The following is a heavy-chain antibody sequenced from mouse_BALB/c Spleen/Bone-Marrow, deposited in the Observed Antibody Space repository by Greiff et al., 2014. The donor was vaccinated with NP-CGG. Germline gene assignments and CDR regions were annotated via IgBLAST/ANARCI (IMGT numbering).Heavy chain of an antibody. D-gene: IGHD4-1*01. V-gene: IGHV5-17*02. CDR1: GFTFSSFG. CDR3: ARGGNWEDFDY. Sequence: EAQLVESGGGLVQPGGSRKLSCAASGFTFSSFGMHWVRQAPEKGLEWVAYISSGSSAIYYADTVRGRFTISRDNPKNTLFLQMTSLRSEDTAMYYCARGGNWEDFDYWGQGTTLTVSS. J-gene: IGHJ2*01. CDR2: ISSGSSAI.